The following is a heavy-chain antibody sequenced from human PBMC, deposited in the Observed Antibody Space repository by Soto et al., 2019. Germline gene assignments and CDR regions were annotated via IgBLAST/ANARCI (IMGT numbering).Heavy chain of an antibody. CDR1: GFTFSSYG. CDR3: AKDTAIRYYYYYMDV. V-gene: IGHV3-30*18. D-gene: IGHD5-18*01. J-gene: IGHJ6*03. CDR2: ISYDGSNK. Sequence: QVQLVESGGGVVQPGRSLRLSCAASGFTFSSYGMHWVRQAPGKGLEWVAVISYDGSNKYYADSVKGRFTISRDNSKNTLYLQMNSLRAEDTAVYYCAKDTAIRYYYYYMDVWGKGTTVTVSS.